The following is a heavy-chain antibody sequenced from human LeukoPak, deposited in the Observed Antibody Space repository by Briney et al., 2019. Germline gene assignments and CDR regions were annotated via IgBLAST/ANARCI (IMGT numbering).Heavy chain of an antibody. J-gene: IGHJ3*02. Sequence: GGSLRLSCAASGFIFSSHGMNWVRQAPGKGLEWVSGISPSGDATFYADSVKGRFTISRDNAKNSLYLQMNSLRAEDTAVYYCARDRDSSGHDAFDIWGQGTMVTVSS. V-gene: IGHV3-21*01. CDR3: ARDRDSSGHDAFDI. CDR1: GFIFSSHG. CDR2: ISPSGDAT. D-gene: IGHD3-22*01.